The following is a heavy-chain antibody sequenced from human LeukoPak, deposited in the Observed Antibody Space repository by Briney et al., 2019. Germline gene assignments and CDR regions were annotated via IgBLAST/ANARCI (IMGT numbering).Heavy chain of an antibody. Sequence: PGGSLRLSCAASGFTFSSYAMFWVRQAPGKGLDWVAVTSYDGSFKYYADSVKGRFTISRDNSKNTLYLQMNSLRAEDTAVYYCARGPYDFWSGYYSDYWGQGTLVTVSS. CDR2: TSYDGSFK. D-gene: IGHD3-3*01. J-gene: IGHJ4*02. V-gene: IGHV3-30*07. CDR3: ARGPYDFWSGYYSDY. CDR1: GFTFSSYA.